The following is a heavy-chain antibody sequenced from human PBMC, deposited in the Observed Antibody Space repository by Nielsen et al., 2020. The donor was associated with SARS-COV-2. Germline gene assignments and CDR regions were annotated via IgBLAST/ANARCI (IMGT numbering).Heavy chain of an antibody. V-gene: IGHV3-23*03. CDR3: ATGPVPAAMGGYYYGMDV. D-gene: IGHD2-2*01. J-gene: IGHJ6*02. Sequence: GESLKISCAASGFTFSSFAMSWVRQAPGKGLEWVSVIYSDVGSRYYGDSMKGRFTISRDDSKNTLYLQMNSLRVEDTAVYYCATGPVPAAMGGYYYGMDVWGQGTTVTVSS. CDR2: IYSDVGSR. CDR1: GFTFSSFA.